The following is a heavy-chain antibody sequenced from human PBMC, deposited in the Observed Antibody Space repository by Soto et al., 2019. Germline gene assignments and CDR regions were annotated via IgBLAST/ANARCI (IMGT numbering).Heavy chain of an antibody. CDR2: IKPSGGST. J-gene: IGHJ4*02. Sequence: ASVKVSCKASGYSFTNNHMHWVRQAPGQGLEWMGIIKPSGGSTNNAQKFQGRVTMSSDTSTTTVYMELSSLRSDDTAVYYCARESGNSGWHYFDYWGQGTPVTVSS. CDR3: ARESGNSGWHYFDY. D-gene: IGHD6-19*01. V-gene: IGHV1-46*01. CDR1: GYSFTNNH.